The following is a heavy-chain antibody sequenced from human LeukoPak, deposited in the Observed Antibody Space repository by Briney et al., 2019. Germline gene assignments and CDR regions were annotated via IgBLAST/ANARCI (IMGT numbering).Heavy chain of an antibody. V-gene: IGHV3-21*01. D-gene: IGHD6-13*01. J-gene: IGHJ4*02. CDR3: SSRIAADGTMDY. CDR2: ISKTSTYV. CDR1: GFTFNSYS. Sequence: GGSLRLSCAASGFTFNSYSMNWVRQAPGKGLEWVSSISKTSTYVFYGDSVKGRFTISRDNAKNSVYLQMNSPRVEDTAVYYCSSRIAADGTMDYWGQGTLVTVSS.